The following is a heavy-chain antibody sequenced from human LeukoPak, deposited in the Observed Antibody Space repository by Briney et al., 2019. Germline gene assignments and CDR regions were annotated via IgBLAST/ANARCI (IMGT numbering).Heavy chain of an antibody. V-gene: IGHV1-2*02. D-gene: IGHD7-27*01. CDR2: INPNSGGT. Sequence: ASVKVSCKASGYTFTCYYLHWVRQAPGRGLEWMGWINPNSGGTNYAQKFQGRVTMTRDTSISTAYMELSRLRADDTAVYYCARGLGKSWFDPWGQGTTATISS. CDR1: GYTFTCYY. J-gene: IGHJ5*02. CDR3: ARGLGKSWFDP.